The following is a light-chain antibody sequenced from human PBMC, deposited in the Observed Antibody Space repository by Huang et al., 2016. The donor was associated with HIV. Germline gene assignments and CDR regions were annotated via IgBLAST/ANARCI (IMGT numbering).Light chain of an antibody. Sequence: EIVMTQSPATLSVSPGERATLSCRASQSVNSNLAWYQQKPGQAPRLRIYGADTRATGMPARFSGSGSGTEFTLTISSLQSEDFAVYYCQQYNKWLTFGGGTKVEIK. CDR2: GAD. J-gene: IGKJ4*01. CDR1: QSVNSN. V-gene: IGKV3-15*01. CDR3: QQYNKWLT.